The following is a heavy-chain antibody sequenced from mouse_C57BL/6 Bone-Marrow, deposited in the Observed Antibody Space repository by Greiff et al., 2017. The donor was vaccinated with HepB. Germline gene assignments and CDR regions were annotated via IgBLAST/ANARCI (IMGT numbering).Heavy chain of an antibody. V-gene: IGHV1-55*01. CDR1: GYTFTSYW. CDR3: ARGFITTVVAPDY. CDR2: IYPGSGST. Sequence: QVQLKQPGAELVKPGASVKMSCKASGYTFTSYWITWVKQRPGQGLEWIGDIYPGSGSTNYNEKFKSKATLTVDTSSSTAYMQLSSLTSEDSAVYYCARGFITTVVAPDYWGQGTTLTVSS. D-gene: IGHD1-1*01. J-gene: IGHJ2*01.